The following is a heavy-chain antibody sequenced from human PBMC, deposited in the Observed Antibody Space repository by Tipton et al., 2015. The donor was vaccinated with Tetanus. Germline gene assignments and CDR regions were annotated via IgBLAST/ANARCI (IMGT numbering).Heavy chain of an antibody. CDR1: GVNVTRNY. Sequence: SLRLSCVASGVNVTRNYMSWVRQAPGKGLEWVSVIYSGGDTFYIDSVKGRFTVSRDTSKNTLYLQMNNLRAEDTAKYFCGRVGLWGFKGTYDIWGQGTMVTVSS. D-gene: IGHD7-27*01. J-gene: IGHJ3*02. V-gene: IGHV3-53*01. CDR3: GRVGLWGFKGTYDI. CDR2: IYSGGDT.